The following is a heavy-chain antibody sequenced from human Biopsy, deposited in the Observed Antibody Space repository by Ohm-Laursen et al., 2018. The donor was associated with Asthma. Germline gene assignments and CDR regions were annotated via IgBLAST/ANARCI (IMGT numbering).Heavy chain of an antibody. J-gene: IGHJ2*01. CDR1: GYPFTDYS. Sequence: SSVKVSCNASGYPFTDYSVHWVRQAPGQGLEWMGRIDPNIGGTNYAQKFLGRVTMTRDTSVNTAFMVLSRLRSDDTAVYYCARIKIRIGAGTDRYFDLWGRGTLVTVPS. CDR2: IDPNIGGT. D-gene: IGHD3-16*01. V-gene: IGHV1-2*06. CDR3: ARIKIRIGAGTDRYFDL.